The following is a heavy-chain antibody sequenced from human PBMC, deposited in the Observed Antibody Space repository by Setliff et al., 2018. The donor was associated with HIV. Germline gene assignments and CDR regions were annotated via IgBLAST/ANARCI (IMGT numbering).Heavy chain of an antibody. CDR1: GYTFTSCF. CDR2: INPSDGTT. CDR3: VKEYHTTATDTRVANYFDY. Sequence: ASVKVSCKASGYTFTSCFMHWVRQAPGQGLEYMGIINPSDGTTDYTQKFQDRVTMTSDTSTSTVYMELRSLQSEDTAIYYCVKEYHTTATDTRVANYFDYWGQGTLVTVSS. V-gene: IGHV1-46*01. J-gene: IGHJ4*02. D-gene: IGHD6-13*01.